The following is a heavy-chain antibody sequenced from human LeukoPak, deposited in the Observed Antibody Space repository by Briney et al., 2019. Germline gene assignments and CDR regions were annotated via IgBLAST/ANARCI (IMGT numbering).Heavy chain of an antibody. CDR1: GYTFIEYY. J-gene: IGHJ6*04. CDR2: INPNSGDR. V-gene: IGHV1-2*02. D-gene: IGHD2-2*01. CDR3: ARWPAVVDVDV. Sequence: ASVKVSCKASGYTFIEYYIHWVRQAPGPGLEWMGWINPNSGDRKYAQKFQGRLTLTRDTSIGTAYMELSSLRSDDTAVYYCARWPAVVDVDVWGKGTTVTVSS.